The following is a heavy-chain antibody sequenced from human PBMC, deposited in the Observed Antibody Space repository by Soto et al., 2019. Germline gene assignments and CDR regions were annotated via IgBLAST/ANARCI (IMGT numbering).Heavy chain of an antibody. Sequence: SETLSLTCTVSGGSISSYYWSWIRQPPGKGLEWIGYIYYSGSTNYNPSLKSRVTISVDTSKNQFSLKLSSVTAADTAVYYCARTRGDYFYGYFDDWGQGTLVTVSS. D-gene: IGHD4-17*01. CDR1: GGSISSYY. J-gene: IGHJ4*02. V-gene: IGHV4-59*01. CDR3: ARTRGDYFYGYFDD. CDR2: IYYSGST.